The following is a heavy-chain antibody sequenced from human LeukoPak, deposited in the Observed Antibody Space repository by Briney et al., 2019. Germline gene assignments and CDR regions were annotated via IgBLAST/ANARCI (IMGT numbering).Heavy chain of an antibody. Sequence: ASVKVSCKASGYTFTGYYMHWVRQAPGQGLEWMGLINPNSGGTNYAQKFQGRVTMTRDTSISTAYMELSRLRSDDTAVYYCARAYCSSTSCYDYMDVWGKGTTVTVSS. CDR3: ARAYCSSTSCYDYMDV. J-gene: IGHJ6*03. CDR1: GYTFTGYY. CDR2: INPNSGGT. D-gene: IGHD2-2*01. V-gene: IGHV1-2*02.